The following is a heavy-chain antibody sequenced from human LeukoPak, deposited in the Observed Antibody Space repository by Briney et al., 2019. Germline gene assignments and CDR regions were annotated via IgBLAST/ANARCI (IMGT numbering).Heavy chain of an antibody. D-gene: IGHD1-14*01. CDR2: MNPNSGNT. J-gene: IGHJ5*02. V-gene: IGHV1-8*01. CDR3: ARGRGIRNGFDP. Sequence: ASVKVSCKASGYTFTSYDINWVRQATRQGLEWMGWMNPNSGNTGYAQKFQGRVTMTRNTSISTAYMELSSLRSEDTAVYYCARGRGIRNGFDPWGQGTLVTVSS. CDR1: GYTFTSYD.